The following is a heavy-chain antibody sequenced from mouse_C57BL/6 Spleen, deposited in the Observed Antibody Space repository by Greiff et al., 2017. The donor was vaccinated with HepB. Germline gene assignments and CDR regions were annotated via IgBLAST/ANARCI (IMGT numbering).Heavy chain of an antibody. V-gene: IGHV10-3*01. D-gene: IGHD1-1*01. CDR1: GFTFNTYA. Sequence: EVQLVESGGGLVQPKGSLKLSCAASGFTFNTYAMHWVRQAPGKGLEWVARIRSKSSNYATYYADSVKDRFTISRDDSQSMLYLQMNNLKTEDTAMYYGVRERGYGSDYAMDYWGQGTSVTVSS. CDR3: VRERGYGSDYAMDY. CDR2: IRSKSSNYAT. J-gene: IGHJ4*01.